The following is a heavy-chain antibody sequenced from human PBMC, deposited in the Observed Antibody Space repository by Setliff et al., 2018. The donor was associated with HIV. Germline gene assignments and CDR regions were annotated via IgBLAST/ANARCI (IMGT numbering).Heavy chain of an antibody. D-gene: IGHD1-20*01. CDR1: GFTFSTYG. CDR3: AKDKGGYNWNYFDY. V-gene: IGHV3-30*02. J-gene: IGHJ4*02. CDR2: IWYDGSNK. Sequence: PGGSLRLSCAASGFTFSTYGMYWVRQAPGKGLEWVAVIWYDGSNKYYEDSVQGRFTISRDNSKNTLYLQMDGLRAEDTAVYYCAKDKGGYNWNYFDYWGPGTQVTVSS.